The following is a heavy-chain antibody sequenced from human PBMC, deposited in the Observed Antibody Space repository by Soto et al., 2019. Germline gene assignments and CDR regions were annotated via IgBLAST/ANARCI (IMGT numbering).Heavy chain of an antibody. Sequence: GGSLRLSCAASGFTFSFYAMHWVRQAPGKGLEWGAVISYNGRSKHYVDSVKGRFTISRDNSKDTLYLQMDSLRPDDTAVYYCARQAKIGDRSQFYFDSWGQGTLVTVSS. CDR3: ARQAKIGDRSQFYFDS. V-gene: IGHV3-30*04. J-gene: IGHJ4*02. CDR1: GFTFSFYA. CDR2: ISYNGRSK. D-gene: IGHD3-16*01.